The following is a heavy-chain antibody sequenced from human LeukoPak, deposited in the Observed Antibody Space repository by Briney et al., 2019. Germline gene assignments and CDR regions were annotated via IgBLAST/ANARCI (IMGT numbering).Heavy chain of an antibody. J-gene: IGHJ4*02. V-gene: IGHV3-23*01. CDR3: TKDWLSPAPADY. CDR2: ISGSGGST. Sequence: PGGSLRLSCAASGFAFTRSWMHWVRQAPGKGLVWVSGISGSGGSTYYADSVKGRFTISRDNSKNTLYLQMNSLRADDTGVYYCTKDWLSPAPADYWGQGTLVTVSS. D-gene: IGHD2/OR15-2a*01. CDR1: GFAFTRSW.